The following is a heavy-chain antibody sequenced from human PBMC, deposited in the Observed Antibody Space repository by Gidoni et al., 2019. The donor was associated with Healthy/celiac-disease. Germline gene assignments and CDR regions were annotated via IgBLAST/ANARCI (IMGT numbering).Heavy chain of an antibody. V-gene: IGHV3-30-3*01. CDR2: ISYDGSNK. CDR1: GFPFSSYA. D-gene: IGHD2-15*01. CDR3: ARGYCSGGSCYPMSHPFDY. Sequence: QVHLVESGGGVVQPGRSLRLSCAASGFPFSSYAMHWVRQAPGKGLEWGAVISYDGSNKYYADSVKGRFTISRDNSKNTLYLQMNSLRAEDTAVYYCARGYCSGGSCYPMSHPFDYWGQGTLVTVSS. J-gene: IGHJ4*02.